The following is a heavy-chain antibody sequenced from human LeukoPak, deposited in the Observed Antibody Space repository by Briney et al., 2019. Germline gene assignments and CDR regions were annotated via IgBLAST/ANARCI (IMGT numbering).Heavy chain of an antibody. D-gene: IGHD6-19*01. V-gene: IGHV3-23*01. CDR1: GFTFSSYS. CDR3: AKDGHNSGSSFDY. CDR2: ISGSGHDT. Sequence: PGGSLRLSCAASGFTFSSYSMSWVRQAPGKGLEWVSTISGSGHDTYYADSVKGRFTISRDNSKNTLFLQMSSLRAEDTALYYCAKDGHNSGSSFDYWGQGTLVTVSS. J-gene: IGHJ4*02.